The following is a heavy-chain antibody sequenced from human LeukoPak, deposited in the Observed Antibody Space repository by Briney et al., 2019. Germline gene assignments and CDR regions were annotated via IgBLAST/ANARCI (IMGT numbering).Heavy chain of an antibody. CDR3: AKDGRYYESSGQFHY. CDR2: IIPIFGTA. CDR1: GGTFSSYA. V-gene: IGHV1-69*13. Sequence: SVKVSCKASGGTFSSYAISWVRQAPGQGLEWMGGIIPIFGTANYAQKFQGRVTITADESTSTAYMELSSLRSEDTAVYYCAKDGRYYESSGQFHYWGQGTLVTVSS. D-gene: IGHD3-22*01. J-gene: IGHJ4*02.